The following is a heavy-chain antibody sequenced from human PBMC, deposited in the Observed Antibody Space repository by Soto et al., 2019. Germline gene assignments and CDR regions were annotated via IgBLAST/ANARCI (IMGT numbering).Heavy chain of an antibody. J-gene: IGHJ4*02. V-gene: IGHV3-53*01. CDR1: GFTVSSNY. CDR3: ARGTTADYFDY. Sequence: ESGGGLIQPGGSLRLSCAASGFTVSSNYMSWVRQAPGKGLEWVSVIYSGGSTYYADSVKGRFTISRDNSKNTLYLQMNSLRVEDTAVYYCARGTTADYFDYWGQGTLVTVSS. CDR2: IYSGGST.